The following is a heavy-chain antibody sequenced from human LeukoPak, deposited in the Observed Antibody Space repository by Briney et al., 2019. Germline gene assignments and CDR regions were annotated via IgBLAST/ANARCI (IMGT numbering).Heavy chain of an antibody. CDR1: GFTFSSYA. CDR3: ARETYYYGMDV. CDR2: ISSSDGGT. V-gene: IGHV3-23*01. J-gene: IGHJ6*02. Sequence: GGSLRLSCAGSGFTFSSYAMAWVRQTPEKGLEWVAIISSSDGGTYYIDSVKGRFTISRDNSKNMLNLQMNSLRAEDTAMYYCARETYYYGMDVWGQGTTVTVSS.